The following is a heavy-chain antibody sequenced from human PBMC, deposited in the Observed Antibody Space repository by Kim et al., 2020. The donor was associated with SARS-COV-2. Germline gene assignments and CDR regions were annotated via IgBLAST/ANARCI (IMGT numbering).Heavy chain of an antibody. CDR3: ARSQVAHLGYYYYGMDV. J-gene: IGHJ6*02. V-gene: IGHV1-18*01. D-gene: IGHD2-15*01. Sequence: ASVKVSCKASGYTFTSYGISWVRQAPGQGLEWMGWISAYNGNTNYAQKLQGRVTMTTDTSTSTAYMELRSLRSDDTAVYYCARSQVAHLGYYYYGMDVWGQGTTVTVSS. CDR1: GYTFTSYG. CDR2: ISAYNGNT.